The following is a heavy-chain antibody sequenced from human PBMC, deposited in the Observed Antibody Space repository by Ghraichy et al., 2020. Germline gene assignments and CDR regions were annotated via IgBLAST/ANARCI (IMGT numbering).Heavy chain of an antibody. D-gene: IGHD2-15*01. V-gene: IGHV4-59*01. CDR1: GGSISSYY. J-gene: IGHJ5*02. CDR3: ARIPSRGGRCSGGSCYINWFDP. CDR2: IYYSGST. Sequence: PETLSLTCTVSGGSISSYYWSWIRQPPGKGLEWIGYIYYSGSTNYNPSLKSRVTISVDTSKNQFSLKLSSVTAADTAVYYCARIPSRGGRCSGGSCYINWFDPWGQGTLVTVSS.